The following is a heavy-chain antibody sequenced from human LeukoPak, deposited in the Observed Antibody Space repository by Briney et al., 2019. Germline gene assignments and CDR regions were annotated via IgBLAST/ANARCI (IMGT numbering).Heavy chain of an antibody. Sequence: GGSLRLSCAASGFTFSSYAMSWVRQAPGKGLEWVSAISGSGGSTYYADSVKGRFTISRDNSKNTLYLQMNSLRAEDTAVYYCARDPYYYDSPRFDPWGQGTLVTVSS. CDR3: ARDPYYYDSPRFDP. CDR2: ISGSGGST. J-gene: IGHJ5*02. D-gene: IGHD3-22*01. V-gene: IGHV3-23*01. CDR1: GFTFSSYA.